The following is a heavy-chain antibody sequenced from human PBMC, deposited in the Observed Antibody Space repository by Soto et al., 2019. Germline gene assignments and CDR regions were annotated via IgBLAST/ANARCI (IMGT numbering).Heavy chain of an antibody. CDR2: IKQDGSEK. D-gene: IGHD2-15*01. CDR1: GFTFSSYW. J-gene: IGHJ6*02. Sequence: GGSLRLSCAASGFTFSSYWMSWVRQAPGKGLEWVANIKQDGSEKYYVDSVKGRFTISRDNAKNSLYLQMNSLRAEDTAVYYCARAEVAGEGVYYYYGMDVWGQGTTVTVSS. V-gene: IGHV3-7*01. CDR3: ARAEVAGEGVYYYYGMDV.